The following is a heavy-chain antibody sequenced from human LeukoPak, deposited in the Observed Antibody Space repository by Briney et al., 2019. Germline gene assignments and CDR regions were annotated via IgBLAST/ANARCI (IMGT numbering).Heavy chain of an antibody. D-gene: IGHD3-22*01. CDR2: FDPEDDET. Sequence: ASVKVSCKVSGYTLTELSMHWVRHAPGKGLEWMGGFDPEDDETIYAQTFQGRVTMTEDTSTDTAYMELSSLRSEDTAVYYCATDLTSSGVFDYWGQGTLVTVSS. CDR1: GYTLTELS. V-gene: IGHV1-24*01. CDR3: ATDLTSSGVFDY. J-gene: IGHJ4*02.